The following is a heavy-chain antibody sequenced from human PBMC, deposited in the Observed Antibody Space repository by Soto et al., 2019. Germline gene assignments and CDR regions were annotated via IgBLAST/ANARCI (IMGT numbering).Heavy chain of an antibody. CDR3: ARSQGSSTSLETYYYYYYGMDV. CDR2: IIPISETT. D-gene: IGHD2-2*01. J-gene: IGHJ6*02. Sequence: QVQLVQSGAEVKKPGSSVKVSCKASGGTFSSYAISWVRQAPGQGLEWMGGIIPISETTNYAQKFQGRVTITADESKSTAYMELSSLRSEDTAVYSCARSQGSSTSLETYYYYYYGMDVWGQGTTVTVSS. V-gene: IGHV1-69*01. CDR1: GGTFSSYA.